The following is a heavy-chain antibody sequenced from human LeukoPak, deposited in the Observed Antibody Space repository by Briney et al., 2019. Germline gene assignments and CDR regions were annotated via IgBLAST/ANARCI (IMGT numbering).Heavy chain of an antibody. CDR3: ARRHFWSGYYPDY. D-gene: IGHD3-3*02. J-gene: IGHJ4*02. V-gene: IGHV4-34*01. CDR2: INHSGST. Sequence: SETLSLTCAVYGGSFSGYYWSWIRQPPGKGLEWIGEINHSGSTNYNPSLKSRVTISVDTSKNQFSLKLSSVTAADTAVYYCARRHFWSGYYPDYWGQGTLVTVSS. CDR1: GGSFSGYY.